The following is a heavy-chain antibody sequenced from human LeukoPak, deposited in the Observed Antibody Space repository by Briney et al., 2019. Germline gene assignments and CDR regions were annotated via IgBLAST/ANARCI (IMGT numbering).Heavy chain of an antibody. CDR1: GFGFSDSY. Sequence: PGGSLRLSCVVSGFGFSDSYMTWIRQAPGKGLEWVAFIRYDGSNKYYADSVKGRFTISRDNSKNTLYLQMNSLRAEDTAVYYCAKDSKYCSGGSCYSVKVYFDYWGQGTLVTVSS. CDR2: IRYDGSNK. V-gene: IGHV3-30*02. D-gene: IGHD2-15*01. J-gene: IGHJ4*02. CDR3: AKDSKYCSGGSCYSVKVYFDY.